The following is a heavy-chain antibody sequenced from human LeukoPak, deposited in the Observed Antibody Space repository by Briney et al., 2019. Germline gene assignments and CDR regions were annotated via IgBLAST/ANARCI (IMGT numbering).Heavy chain of an antibody. D-gene: IGHD3-22*01. CDR1: GGSISSSSYY. CDR3: ARDPRYYYDSSGYYYPYYFDY. Sequence: SETLSLTCTVSGGSISSSSYYWGWIRQPPGKGLEWIGSIYYSGSTYYNPSLKSRVTISVDTSKNQFSLKLSSVTAADTAVYYCARDPRYYYDSSGYYYPYYFDYWAREPWSPSPQ. J-gene: IGHJ4*02. V-gene: IGHV4-39*02. CDR2: IYYSGST.